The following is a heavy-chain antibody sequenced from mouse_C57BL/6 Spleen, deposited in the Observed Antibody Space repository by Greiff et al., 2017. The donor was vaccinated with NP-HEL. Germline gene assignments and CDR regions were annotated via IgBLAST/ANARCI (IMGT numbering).Heavy chain of an antibody. CDR2: IYPGSGNT. V-gene: IGHV1-76*01. CDR3: ASRFAY. Sequence: VQRVESGAELVRPGASVKLSCKASGYTFTDYYINWVKQRPGQGLEWIARIYPGSGNTYYNEKFKGKATLTAEKSSSTAYMQLSSLTSEDSAVYFCASRFAYWGQGTLVTVSA. J-gene: IGHJ3*01. CDR1: GYTFTDYY.